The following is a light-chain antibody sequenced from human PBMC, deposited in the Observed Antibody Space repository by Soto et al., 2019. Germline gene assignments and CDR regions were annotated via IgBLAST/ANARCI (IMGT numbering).Light chain of an antibody. CDR2: DTS. Sequence: EVVMTHSPAPLSVSPGEGATLYCMPSQGIGDSLAWYQHKPGQTPRLLIYDTSTRATGVPARFSGSRSGTEFTLTINSLQSEDFAVYYCKRYNNWPLTFGGGTKVDIK. CDR1: QGIGDS. J-gene: IGKJ4*01. V-gene: IGKV3-15*01. CDR3: KRYNNWPLT.